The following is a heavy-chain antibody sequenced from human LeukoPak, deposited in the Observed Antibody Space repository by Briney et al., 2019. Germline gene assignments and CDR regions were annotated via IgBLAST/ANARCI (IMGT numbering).Heavy chain of an antibody. CDR2: INHSGCT. CDR1: GGSFSGYY. CDR3: AIEDGNNSNWFNP. J-gene: IGHJ5*02. Sequence: SETLSLTCAVYGGSFSGYYWSWIRQPPGKGLEWIGEINHSGCTNYNPSLKSRVTISVDTSKNQFSLKLSSVTAADTAVYYCAIEDGNNSNWFNPWGQGTLVTVSS. D-gene: IGHD5-24*01. V-gene: IGHV4-34*01.